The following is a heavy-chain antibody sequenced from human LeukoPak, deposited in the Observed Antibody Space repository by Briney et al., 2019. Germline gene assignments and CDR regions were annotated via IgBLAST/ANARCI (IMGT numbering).Heavy chain of an antibody. CDR2: ISTSSSYI. J-gene: IGHJ3*02. CDR1: GFTFSSYS. D-gene: IGHD6-19*01. V-gene: IGHV3-21*01. CDR3: ARGASVVAGSDNAFDI. Sequence: GGSLRLSCAASGFTFSSYSMNWVRQAPGKGLEWVSSISTSSSYIYYADSVKGRFTISRDNARKSLYLQMNSLRADDTAVYYCARGASVVAGSDNAFDIWGQGTMATVSS.